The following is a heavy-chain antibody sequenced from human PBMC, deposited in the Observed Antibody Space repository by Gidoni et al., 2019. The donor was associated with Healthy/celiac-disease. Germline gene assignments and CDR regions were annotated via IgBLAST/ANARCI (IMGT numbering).Heavy chain of an antibody. CDR1: GFTVSSNY. V-gene: IGHV3-66*01. J-gene: IGHJ3*02. D-gene: IGHD4-17*01. Sequence: EVQLVESGGGLVQPGGSLRLSCAASGFTVSSNYMSWVRQAPGKGLEWVSVIYSGGSTYYADSVKGRFTISRDNSKNTLYLQMNSLRAEDTAVYYCARARLRVTRRGTIDAFDIWGQGTMVTVSS. CDR3: ARARLRVTRRGTIDAFDI. CDR2: IYSGGST.